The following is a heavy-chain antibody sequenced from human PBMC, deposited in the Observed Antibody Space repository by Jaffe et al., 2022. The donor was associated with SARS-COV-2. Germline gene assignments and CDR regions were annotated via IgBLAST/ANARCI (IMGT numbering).Heavy chain of an antibody. CDR2: IYSGGST. D-gene: IGHD4-17*01. V-gene: IGHV3-53*01. CDR3: ARDGSDDYGDYVRDY. CDR1: GFTVSSNY. J-gene: IGHJ4*02. Sequence: EVQLVESGGGLIQPGGSLRLSCAASGFTVSSNYMSWVRQAPGKGLEWVSVIYSGGSTYYADSVKGRFTISRDNSKNTLYLQMNSLRAEDTAVYYCARDGSDDYGDYVRDYWGQGTLVTVSS.